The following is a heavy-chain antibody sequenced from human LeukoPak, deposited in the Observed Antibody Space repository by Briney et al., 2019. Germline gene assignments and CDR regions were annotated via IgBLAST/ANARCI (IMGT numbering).Heavy chain of an antibody. CDR2: INAGNGNT. V-gene: IGHV1-3*03. CDR1: GYTFTSYA. J-gene: IGHJ6*03. CDR3: AREAIAVAGTDYYYYMDV. Sequence: ASVKVSCKASGYTFTSYATHWVRQAPGQRLEWMGWINAGNGNTKYSQEFQGRVTITRDTSASTAYMELSSLRSEDMAVYYCAREAIAVAGTDYYYYMDVWGKGTTVTVSS. D-gene: IGHD6-19*01.